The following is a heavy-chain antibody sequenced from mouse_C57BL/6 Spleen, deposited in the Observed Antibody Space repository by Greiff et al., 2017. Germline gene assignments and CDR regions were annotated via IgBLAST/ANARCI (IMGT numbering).Heavy chain of an antibody. D-gene: IGHD2-4*01. CDR2: IWSGGST. CDR1: GFSLTSYG. V-gene: IGHV2-2*01. Sequence: QVQLKESGPGLVQPSQSLSITCTVSGFSLTSYGVHWVRQSPGKGLEWLGVIWSGGSTDYNAAFIYRLSISKDDSKSQVFFKMNRLQADDAAIYYCATYDYDDYYAMDYWGQGTSVTVSS. CDR3: ATYDYDDYYAMDY. J-gene: IGHJ4*01.